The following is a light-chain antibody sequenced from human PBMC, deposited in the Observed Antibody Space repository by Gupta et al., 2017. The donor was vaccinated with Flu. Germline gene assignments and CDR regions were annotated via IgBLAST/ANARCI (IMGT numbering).Light chain of an antibody. V-gene: IGKV2-30*02. CDR3: MQGTGWPYA. CDR1: QSLVHSDGNTY. CDR2: KVS. Sequence: VTLGQPASIACRSSQSLVHSDGNTYGQWVQQRPGQSPRRLIDKVSNRDSGVPDRGSGSGSGTDGTRKSSRVEADDGGGYYGMQGTGWPYAFGQGTKLEI. J-gene: IGKJ2*01.